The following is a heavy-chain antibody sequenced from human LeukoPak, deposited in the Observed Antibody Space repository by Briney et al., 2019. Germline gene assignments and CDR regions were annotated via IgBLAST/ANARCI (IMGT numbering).Heavy chain of an antibody. J-gene: IGHJ3*02. D-gene: IGHD6-13*01. CDR2: ISYDGSNK. Sequence: TGGSLRLSCAASGFTFSSYAMSWVRQAPGKGLEWVAVISYDGSNKWYADSVKGRFTISRDNAKNTLYLQMNSLKAEDTAVYYCARPRGIAAAGAYFGSVHDAFDIWGQGTKVTVSS. V-gene: IGHV3-30*04. CDR1: GFTFSSYA. CDR3: ARPRGIAAAGAYFGSVHDAFDI.